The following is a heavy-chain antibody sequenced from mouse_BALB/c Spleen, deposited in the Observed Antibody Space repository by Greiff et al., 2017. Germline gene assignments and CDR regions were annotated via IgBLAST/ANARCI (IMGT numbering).Heavy chain of an antibody. V-gene: IGHV1-54*01. CDR3: ARRDDYGGYYYAMDY. CDR2: INPGSGGT. J-gene: IGHJ4*01. Sequence: QVQLKQSGAELVRPGTSVKVSCKASGYAFTNYLIEWVKQRPGQGLEWIGVINPGSGGTNDNEKFKGKATLTADKSSSTAYMQLSSLTSDDSAVYFCARRDDYGGYYYAMDYWGQGTSVTVSS. D-gene: IGHD2-4*01. CDR1: GYAFTNYL.